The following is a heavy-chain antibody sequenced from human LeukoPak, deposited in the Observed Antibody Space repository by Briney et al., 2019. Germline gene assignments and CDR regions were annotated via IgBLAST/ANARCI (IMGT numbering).Heavy chain of an antibody. J-gene: IGHJ4*02. CDR1: GFTFSSYA. CDR2: LSGSGGST. CDR3: AKATPTGPKAPLNY. Sequence: GGSLRLSCAASGFTFSSYAMSWVRQAPGEGLEWVSALSGSGGSTYYADSVKGRFTISRDNSKNTLYLQMNSLRAEDTAVYYCAKATPTGPKAPLNYWGQGTLVTVSS. V-gene: IGHV3-23*01.